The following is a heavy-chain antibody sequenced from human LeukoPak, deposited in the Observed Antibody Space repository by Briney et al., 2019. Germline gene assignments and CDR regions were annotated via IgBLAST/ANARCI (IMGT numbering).Heavy chain of an antibody. D-gene: IGHD1-26*01. J-gene: IGHJ4*02. V-gene: IGHV3-23*01. Sequence: GGSLRLSCAASGFTFSINAMSWVCQAPGKGLEWVSTIGDTDIMTHYADSVKGRFTISRDDSRNTLYLQMNSLRADDTAVYYCAKDQAPTVGATDYWGQGTLVTVSS. CDR2: IGDTDIMT. CDR1: GFTFSINA. CDR3: AKDQAPTVGATDY.